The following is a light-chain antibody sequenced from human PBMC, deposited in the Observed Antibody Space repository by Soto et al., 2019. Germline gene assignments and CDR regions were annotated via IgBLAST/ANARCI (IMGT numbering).Light chain of an antibody. CDR1: SSNIGSNY. V-gene: IGLV1-47*01. J-gene: IGLJ2*01. Sequence: QSVLTQPPSASGTPGQRVTISCSGSSSNIGSNYVYWYQQLPRTAPKLLIYRNNQRPSGVPDRFSGSKSGTSASLAISGLRSEDETDYYCAAWDDSLSGVVFGGGTQLTVL. CDR3: AAWDDSLSGVV. CDR2: RNN.